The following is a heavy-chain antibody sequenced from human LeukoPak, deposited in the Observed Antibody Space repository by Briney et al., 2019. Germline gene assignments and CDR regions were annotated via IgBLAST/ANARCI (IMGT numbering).Heavy chain of an antibody. CDR1: GGSFSGYY. V-gene: IGHV4-34*01. CDR2: INHSGST. D-gene: IGHD5-12*01. J-gene: IGHJ6*02. Sequence: SETLSLTCAVYGGSFSGYYWTWIRQPPGKGLEWIGEINHSGSTNYNPSLKSRVTISVDTSKNQFSLKLRSVTAADTAVYYCATEVAPSDHYYYYGMDVWGQGTTVTVSS. CDR3: ATEVAPSDHYYYYGMDV.